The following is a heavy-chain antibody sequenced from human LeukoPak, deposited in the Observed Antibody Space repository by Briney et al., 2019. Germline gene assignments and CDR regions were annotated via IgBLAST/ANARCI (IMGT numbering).Heavy chain of an antibody. CDR3: ASRVGFWSGYGWFDP. CDR1: GGTFSSYA. D-gene: IGHD3-3*01. Sequence: ASVKVSCKASGGTFSSYAISWVRQAPGQGLEWMGGIIPIFGTANYAQKFQGRVTITTDESTSTAYMELSSLRSEDTAVYYCASRVGFWSGYGWFDPWGQGTLVTVSS. CDR2: IIPIFGTA. J-gene: IGHJ5*02. V-gene: IGHV1-69*05.